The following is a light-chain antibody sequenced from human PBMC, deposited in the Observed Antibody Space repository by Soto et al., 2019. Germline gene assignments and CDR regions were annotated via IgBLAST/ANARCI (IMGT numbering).Light chain of an antibody. CDR1: QSLLHNNGYNS. CDR3: MQALETPIT. Sequence: DIVMTQSPLSPPVTPGEPASISCRSSQSLLHNNGYNSLNWYLQKPGQSPQLLIYLGSDRSSGVPDRFSGSGSGADFTLKISRVEAEDVGIYYCMQALETPITFGQGTRLEIK. CDR2: LGS. V-gene: IGKV2-28*01. J-gene: IGKJ5*01.